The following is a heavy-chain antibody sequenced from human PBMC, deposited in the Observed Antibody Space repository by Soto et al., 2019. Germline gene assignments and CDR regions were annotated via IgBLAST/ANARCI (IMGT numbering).Heavy chain of an antibody. CDR1: GGSISSGGYY. V-gene: IGHV4-31*03. CDR3: ARSIDP. Sequence: QVQLQESGPGLVKPSQTLSLTCTVSGGSISSGGYYWSWIRQHPGKGLEWIGYIYYSGSSYYNPSLKGRVTTAVDTPKTPFSLQLSCVTAADTAVYYCARSIDPWGQGTLVTVSS. CDR2: IYYSGSS. J-gene: IGHJ5*02.